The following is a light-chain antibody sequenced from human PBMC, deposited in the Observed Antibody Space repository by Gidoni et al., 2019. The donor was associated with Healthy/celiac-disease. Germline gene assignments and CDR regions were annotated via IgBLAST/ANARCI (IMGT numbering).Light chain of an antibody. CDR2: DAS. CDR3: QQRSNWPPMYT. V-gene: IGKV3-11*01. J-gene: IGKJ2*01. Sequence: ELVLTQSPATLSWSPGERATLSCRASQSVSSYLAWYQQKPGQAPRLLIYDASNRATGIPARFSGSGSGTDFTLTISSLEPEDFAVYYCQQRSNWPPMYTFGQGTKLEIK. CDR1: QSVSSY.